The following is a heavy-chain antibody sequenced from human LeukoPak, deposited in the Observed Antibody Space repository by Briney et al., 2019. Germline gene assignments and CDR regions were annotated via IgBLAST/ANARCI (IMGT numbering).Heavy chain of an antibody. Sequence: PSQTLSLTCTVSGGSISSGDYYWSWIRQPPGKGLEWIGYIYYSGSTYYNPSLKSRVTISVDTSKNQFSLKLSSVTAADTAVYYCARVMDIVVVPAAPVEPDAFDIWGQGTMVTVSS. CDR2: IYYSGST. J-gene: IGHJ3*02. V-gene: IGHV4-30-4*08. D-gene: IGHD2-2*03. CDR3: ARVMDIVVVPAAPVEPDAFDI. CDR1: GGSISSGDYY.